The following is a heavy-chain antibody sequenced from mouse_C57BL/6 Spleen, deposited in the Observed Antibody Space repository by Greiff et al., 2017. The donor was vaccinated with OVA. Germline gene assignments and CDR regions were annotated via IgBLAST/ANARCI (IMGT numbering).Heavy chain of an antibody. D-gene: IGHD2-1*01. CDR3: ARGGSYGNYEYAMDY. V-gene: IGHV1-64*01. CDR1: GYTFTSYW. CDR2: IHPNSGST. J-gene: IGHJ4*01. Sequence: QVQLQQSGAELVKPGASVKLSCKASGYTFTSYWMHWVKQRPGQGLEWIGMIHPNSGSTNYNEKFKSKATLTVDKSSSTAYMQLSSLTSEDSAVYYCARGGSYGNYEYAMDYWGQGTSVTVSS.